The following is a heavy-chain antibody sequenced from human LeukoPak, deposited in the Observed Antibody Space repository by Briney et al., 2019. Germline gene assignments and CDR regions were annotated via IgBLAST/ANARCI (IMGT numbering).Heavy chain of an antibody. Sequence: PGGSLRLSCAASGFTFSSYSMNWVRQAPGKGLEWDSSISSCSSYIYYADSVKGRFTISRDNAKNSLYLQMNSLRAEDTAVYYCAQMATTYDPPFDYWGQGTLVTVSS. D-gene: IGHD5-24*01. V-gene: IGHV3-21*01. CDR2: ISSCSSYI. CDR1: GFTFSSYS. CDR3: AQMATTYDPPFDY. J-gene: IGHJ4*02.